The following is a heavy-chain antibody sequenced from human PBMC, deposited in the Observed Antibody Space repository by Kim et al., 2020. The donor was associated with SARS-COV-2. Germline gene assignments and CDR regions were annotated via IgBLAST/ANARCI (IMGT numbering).Heavy chain of an antibody. J-gene: IGHJ3*02. CDR2: IYTSGST. CDR3: ARVCGGDCYDAFDI. D-gene: IGHD2-21*02. V-gene: IGHV4-61*02. Sequence: SETLSLTCTVSGGSISSGSYYWSWIRQPAGKGLEWIGRIYTSGSTNYNPSLKSRVTISVDTSKNQFSLKLSSVTAADTAVYYCARVCGGDCYDAFDIWGQGTMVTVSS. CDR1: GGSISSGSYY.